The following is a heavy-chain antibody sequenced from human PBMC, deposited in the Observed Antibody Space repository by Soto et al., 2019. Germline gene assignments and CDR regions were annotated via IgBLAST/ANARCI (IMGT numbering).Heavy chain of an antibody. D-gene: IGHD2-2*01. Sequence: NPSLTGTVSFDSITNYYWSWIPQPAGKGLEWIGRMYIKERTNYNLSFRSRVTMSVDTSKNQFSLKLLSVTAADTAVYYCASIPCQRSSESCTSCCDFGQWGKGTLVTVSS. CDR1: FDSITNYY. CDR2: MYIKERT. CDR3: ASIPCQRSSESCTSCCDFGQ. J-gene: IGHJ4*02. V-gene: IGHV4-4*07.